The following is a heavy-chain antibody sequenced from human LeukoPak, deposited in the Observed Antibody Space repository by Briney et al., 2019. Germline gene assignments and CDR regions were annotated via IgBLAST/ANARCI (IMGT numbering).Heavy chain of an antibody. V-gene: IGHV3-21*01. CDR1: GFTFGRYS. CDR2: ISSSSTYI. D-gene: IGHD5-12*01. CDR3: ARDGAVTGYDPIDY. J-gene: IGHJ4*02. Sequence: PGGSLRLSCAASGFTFGRYSMNWVRQAPGKGLEWVSSISSSSTYIYYADSVKGRFTISRDNAKNSLYLQMNSLRAEDTAVYYCARDGAVTGYDPIDYWGQGTLVTVSS.